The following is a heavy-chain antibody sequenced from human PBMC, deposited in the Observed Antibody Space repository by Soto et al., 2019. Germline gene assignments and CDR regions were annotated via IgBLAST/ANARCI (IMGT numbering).Heavy chain of an antibody. V-gene: IGHV3-11*01. CDR1: GFTFSDYY. D-gene: IGHD2-2*03. J-gene: IGHJ5*02. CDR2: ISSSGSTI. Sequence: GGSLRLSCAASGFTFSDYYMSLIRQAPGKGLEWVSYISSSGSTIYYADSVKGRFTISRDNAKNSLYLQMNSLRAEDTAVYYCARDETFGYCSSASCYRTQIWFDPWGQGTLVTVSS. CDR3: ARDETFGYCSSASCYRTQIWFDP.